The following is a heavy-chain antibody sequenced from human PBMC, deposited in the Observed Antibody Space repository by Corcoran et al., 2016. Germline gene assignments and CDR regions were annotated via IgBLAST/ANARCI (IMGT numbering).Heavy chain of an antibody. V-gene: IGHV1-3*01. Sequence: QVQLVQSGAEVKKPGASLKVSCKASGYTFTSYAMHWVRQAPGQRLEWMGWINAGNGNTKYSQKFQGRVTITRDTSASTAYMELSSLRSEDTAVYYCARDWVAVAGAFDYWGQGTLVTVSS. CDR3: ARDWVAVAGAFDY. J-gene: IGHJ4*02. D-gene: IGHD6-19*01. CDR1: GYTFTSYA. CDR2: INAGNGNT.